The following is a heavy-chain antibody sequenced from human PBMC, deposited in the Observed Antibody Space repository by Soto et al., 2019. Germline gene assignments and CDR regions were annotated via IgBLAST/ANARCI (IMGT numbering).Heavy chain of an antibody. CDR1: GFTFSSYW. V-gene: IGHV3-7*05. D-gene: IGHD2-15*01. CDR2: IKQDGSEK. Sequence: EVQLVESGGGLVQPGGSLRLSCAASGFTFSSYWMSWVRQAPGKGLEWVANIKQDGSEKYYVDSVKGRFTISRDNAKNSLYLRMNSLRAEDTAVYYCARFYCSGGSCYLDYWGQGTLVTVSS. CDR3: ARFYCSGGSCYLDY. J-gene: IGHJ4*02.